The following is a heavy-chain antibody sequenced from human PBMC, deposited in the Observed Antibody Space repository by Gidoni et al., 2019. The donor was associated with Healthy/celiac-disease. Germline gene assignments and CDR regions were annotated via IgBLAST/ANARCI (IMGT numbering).Heavy chain of an antibody. CDR1: GGTFSSYA. J-gene: IGHJ4*02. CDR3: ARGGLATVSRPTPFDY. V-gene: IGHV1-69*01. D-gene: IGHD4-17*01. CDR2: ISPSFGTA. Sequence: QVQLVQSGAEVKKPGSSVKVSCKASGGTFSSYAISWVRQAPGQGLEWMGGISPSFGTANYAQKFQGRVTITADESTSTAYMGLSSLRSEDTAVYYCARGGLATVSRPTPFDYWGQGTLVTVSS.